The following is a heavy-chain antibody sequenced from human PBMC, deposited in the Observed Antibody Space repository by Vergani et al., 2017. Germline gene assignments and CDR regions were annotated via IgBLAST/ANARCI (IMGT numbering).Heavy chain of an antibody. Sequence: EVQLLESGGGSAQPGESLRLSCVASGFTFTAHGLNWVRQAPGKGLEWVSGISGQNFRTHYADSVKGRFTISRDNSKNTLYLQMNSLRAEDTAVYYCARDFEKSHQGLVDYWGQGTLVTVSS. CDR3: ARDFEKSHQGLVDY. CDR1: GFTFTAHG. CDR2: ISGQNFRT. D-gene: IGHD2-2*01. V-gene: IGHV3-23*01. J-gene: IGHJ4*02.